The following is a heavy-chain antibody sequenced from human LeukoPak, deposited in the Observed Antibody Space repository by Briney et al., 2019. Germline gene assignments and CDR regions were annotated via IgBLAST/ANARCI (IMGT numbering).Heavy chain of an antibody. CDR2: MSPNSGNT. D-gene: IGHD3-3*01. CDR3: ARRYPYDFWSGFRPWYMDV. CDR1: GYTFTSYD. Sequence: ASVKVSCKASGYTFTSYDINWVRQATGQGLEWMGWMSPNSGNTGYAQKFQGRVTMTRNTSISTAYMELSSLRSEDTAVYYCARRYPYDFWSGFRPWYMDVWGKGTTVTVSS. V-gene: IGHV1-8*01. J-gene: IGHJ6*03.